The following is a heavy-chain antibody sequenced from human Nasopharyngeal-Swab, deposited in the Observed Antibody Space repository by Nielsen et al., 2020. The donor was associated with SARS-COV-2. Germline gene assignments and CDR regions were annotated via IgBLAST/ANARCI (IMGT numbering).Heavy chain of an antibody. CDR3: ARDAPAHYGAFY. V-gene: IGHV3-30*03. CDR2: IAHDASNE. CDR1: GFTFSSFG. J-gene: IGHJ4*02. D-gene: IGHD4-17*01. Sequence: LSLTCAASGFTFSSFGMHWVRQAPGKGLEWVAFIAHDASNEYYGDSVKGRFSISRDSSKNTLYLQMDSLRGEDTAVYYCARDAPAHYGAFYWGRGTLVAVSS.